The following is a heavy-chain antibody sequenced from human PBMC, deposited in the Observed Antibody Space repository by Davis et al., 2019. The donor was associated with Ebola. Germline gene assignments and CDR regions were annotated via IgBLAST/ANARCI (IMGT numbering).Heavy chain of an antibody. J-gene: IGHJ6*04. Sequence: GESLKISCAASGFTFSDYYMSWIRQAPGKGLEWVSYISSSGSTIYYADSVKGRFTISRDNSKKTLYLQMNSLRAEDTAVYYCAKSGLSFGVVKYHYGMDVWGKGTTVTVSS. V-gene: IGHV3-11*01. CDR3: AKSGLSFGVVKYHYGMDV. CDR2: ISSSGSTI. CDR1: GFTFSDYY. D-gene: IGHD3-3*01.